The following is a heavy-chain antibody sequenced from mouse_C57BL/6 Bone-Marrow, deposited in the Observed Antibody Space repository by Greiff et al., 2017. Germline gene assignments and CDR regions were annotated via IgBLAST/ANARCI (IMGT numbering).Heavy chain of an antibody. V-gene: IGHV1-82*01. CDR3: ARRRLYDGSVFDY. J-gene: IGHJ2*01. CDR1: GYAFSSSS. Sequence: QVQLQQSGPELVKPGASVKISCKASGYAFSSSSMNWVKQRPGQGLEWIGRFYPGDGDTNYNGKFKGKATLTADKSSSTAYMQLSSLTSDDSAVYFCARRRLYDGSVFDYWGQGTTVTVSS. CDR2: FYPGDGDT. D-gene: IGHD2-3*01.